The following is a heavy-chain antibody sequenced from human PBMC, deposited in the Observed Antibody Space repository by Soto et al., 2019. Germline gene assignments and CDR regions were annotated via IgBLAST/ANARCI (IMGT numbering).Heavy chain of an antibody. V-gene: IGHV1-24*01. CDR1: GYTLTELS. D-gene: IGHD6-13*01. CDR3: ATVIAAAGRLNWFDP. Sequence: ASVKVSCKVSGYTLTELSMHWVRQAPGKGLEWMGGFDPEDGETIYAQKFQGRVTMTEDTSTDTAYTELSSLRSEDTAVYYCATVIAAAGRLNWFDPWGQGTLVTVSS. J-gene: IGHJ5*02. CDR2: FDPEDGET.